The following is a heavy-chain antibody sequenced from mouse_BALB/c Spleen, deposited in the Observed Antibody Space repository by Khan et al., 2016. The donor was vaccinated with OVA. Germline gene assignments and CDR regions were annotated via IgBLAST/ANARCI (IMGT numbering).Heavy chain of an antibody. CDR2: INPSNGYT. CDR1: GYTFPSYT. V-gene: IGHV1-4*01. J-gene: IGHJ3*01. CDR3: VRDGAYYRNDGWFAY. Sequence: QVQLKESGAELARPGASVKMSCKASGYTFPSYTIHWIKLRPGQGLEWIGYINPSNGYTNYNQKFKDKATLTADKSSTTAYMQLSSLTSDDSAVYNWVRDGAYYRNDGWFAYWGQGTLVTVSA. D-gene: IGHD2-14*01.